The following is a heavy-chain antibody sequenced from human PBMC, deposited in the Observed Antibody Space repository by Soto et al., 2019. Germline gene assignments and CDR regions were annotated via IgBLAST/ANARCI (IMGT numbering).Heavy chain of an antibody. CDR3: ARGGIAAAGSDFDY. V-gene: IGHV4-34*01. D-gene: IGHD6-13*01. CDR2: INHSGST. Sequence: SETLSLTCAVYGGSLSGYYWSWIRQPPGKGLEWIGEINHSGSTNYNPSLKSRVTISVDTSKNQFSLKLSSVTAADTAVYYCARGGIAAAGSDFDYWGQGTLVTVSS. CDR1: GGSLSGYY. J-gene: IGHJ4*02.